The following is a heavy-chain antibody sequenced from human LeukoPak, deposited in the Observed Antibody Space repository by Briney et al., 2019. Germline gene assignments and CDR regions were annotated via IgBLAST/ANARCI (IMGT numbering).Heavy chain of an antibody. V-gene: IGHV3-74*03. CDR3: ARESPQYSSSWYSAFDI. J-gene: IGHJ3*02. CDR1: GFTFNNHW. CDR2: IKYDGSDT. Sequence: GGSLRLSCVGSGFTFNNHWMHWVRQTPGKGLVWVSRIKYDGSDTTYADSVKGRFTISRDNAKNTLYLQMHSLRAEDTAVYYCARESPQYSSSWYSAFDIWGQGTMVTVSS. D-gene: IGHD6-13*01.